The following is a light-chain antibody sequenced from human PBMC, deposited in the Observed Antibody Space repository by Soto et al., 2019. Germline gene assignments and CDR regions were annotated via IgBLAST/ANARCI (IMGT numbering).Light chain of an antibody. Sequence: EIVMTQSPATLSVSPGERATLSCRASQSVSSNLAWYQQTPGQAPRLLIYGASTRATGIPARFSGSGSATEFTLTISSLQSEDFAVYYCQQYNNWPSITFGQGTRLEIK. CDR2: GAS. CDR1: QSVSSN. V-gene: IGKV3-15*01. J-gene: IGKJ5*01. CDR3: QQYNNWPSIT.